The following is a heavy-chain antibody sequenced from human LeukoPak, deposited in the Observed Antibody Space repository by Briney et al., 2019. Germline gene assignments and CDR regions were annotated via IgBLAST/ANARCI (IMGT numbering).Heavy chain of an antibody. V-gene: IGHV1-18*01. CDR3: ARDGGYYDSSGYYYVALDY. CDR2: ISAYNGNT. CDR1: GHTFTSYG. D-gene: IGHD3-22*01. J-gene: IGHJ4*02. Sequence: GASVKVSCKASGHTFTSYGISWVRQAPGQGLEWMGWISAYNGNTNYAQKLQGRVTMTTDTSTSTAYMELRSLRSDDTAVYYCARDGGYYDSSGYYYVALDYWGQGTLVTVSS.